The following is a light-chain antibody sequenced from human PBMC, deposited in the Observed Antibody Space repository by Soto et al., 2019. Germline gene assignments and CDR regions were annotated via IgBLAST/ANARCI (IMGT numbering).Light chain of an antibody. V-gene: IGKV3D-20*01. CDR1: ESVSTN. CDR3: QQYGTSPRSIT. Sequence: EIVMTQSPATLSLSPGERATLSCRANESVSTNLAWYQQKPGLAPRLLIYATSSRATGIPDRFSGGGSGTDFTLTINKLEPEDFAVYYCQQYGTSPRSITFGQGTRLE. J-gene: IGKJ5*01. CDR2: ATS.